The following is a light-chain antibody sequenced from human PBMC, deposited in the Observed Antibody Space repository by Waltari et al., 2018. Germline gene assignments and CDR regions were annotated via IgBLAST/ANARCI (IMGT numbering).Light chain of an antibody. J-gene: IGLJ3*02. CDR1: SSNIGGNT. CDR3: AAWDDSLNGWV. V-gene: IGLV1-44*01. Sequence: QSVLTQPPSASGPPGQRVTLSCSGSSSNIGGNTVNWYQQLPGTAPKLLIHSNNQRPSGVPDRFSGSKSGTSASLAISGLQSEDEAEYYCAAWDDSLNGWVFGGGTKLTVL. CDR2: SNN.